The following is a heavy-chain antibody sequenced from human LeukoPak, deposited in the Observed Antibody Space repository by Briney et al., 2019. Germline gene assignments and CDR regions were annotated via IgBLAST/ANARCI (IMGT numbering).Heavy chain of an antibody. Sequence: GGSLRLSCAASGFTFSSYGMHWVRQAPGKGLEWVAFIRYDGSNKYYADSVKGRFTISRDNSKNTLYLQMNSLRAEDTAVYYCAKAVLLWFGELPPMDYWGQGTLVTVSS. D-gene: IGHD3-10*01. CDR1: GFTFSSYG. J-gene: IGHJ4*02. CDR3: AKAVLLWFGELPPMDY. CDR2: IRYDGSNK. V-gene: IGHV3-30*02.